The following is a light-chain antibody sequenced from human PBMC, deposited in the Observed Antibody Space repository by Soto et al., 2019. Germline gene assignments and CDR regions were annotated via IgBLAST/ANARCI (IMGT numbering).Light chain of an antibody. Sequence: EIVMTQSPATLSVSPGERATLSCRASQSVSSNLAWYQQKPGQAPRLLIYGASTRATGIPARFSGSGSGTEITLTISSLQSEDFAVYYCQADNNWLFFGGGTKVEIK. CDR3: QADNNWLF. J-gene: IGKJ4*01. CDR2: GAS. CDR1: QSVSSN. V-gene: IGKV3-15*01.